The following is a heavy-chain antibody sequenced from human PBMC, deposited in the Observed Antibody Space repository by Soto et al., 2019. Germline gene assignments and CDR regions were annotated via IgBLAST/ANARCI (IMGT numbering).Heavy chain of an antibody. Sequence: SETLSLTCTVSGGSISSSSYYWGWIRQPPGKGLEWIGSIYYSGSTYYNPSLKSRVTISVDTSKNQFSLKLSSVTAADTAVYYCAREYRGYDTSNYYFDYWGQGTLVTVSS. CDR1: GGSISSSSYY. CDR3: AREYRGYDTSNYYFDY. V-gene: IGHV4-39*07. CDR2: IYYSGST. J-gene: IGHJ4*02. D-gene: IGHD5-12*01.